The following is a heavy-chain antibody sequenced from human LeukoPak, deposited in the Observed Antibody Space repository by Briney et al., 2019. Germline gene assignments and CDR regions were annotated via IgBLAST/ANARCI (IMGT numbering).Heavy chain of an antibody. D-gene: IGHD6-19*01. CDR2: ISGSGGGT. V-gene: IGHV3-23*01. Sequence: GGSLRLSCAASGFTFSSCAMSWVRQAPGKGLEWVSAISGSGGGTYYADSVKGRFTISRDNSKNTLYLQMNSLRAEDTAVYYCAKEARSSSVSPSIDPWGQGTLVTVSS. CDR3: AKEARSSSVSPSIDP. CDR1: GFTFSSCA. J-gene: IGHJ5*02.